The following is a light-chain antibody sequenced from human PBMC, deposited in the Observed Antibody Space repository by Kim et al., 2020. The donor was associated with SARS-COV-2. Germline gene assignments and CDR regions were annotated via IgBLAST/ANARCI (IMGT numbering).Light chain of an antibody. CDR3: SSYTSSSTLRV. CDR1: SSDVGGYNY. Sequence: QSALTQPASVSGSPGQSITISCTGTSSDVGGYNYFSWYQQHPGKAPKLMIYDVSKRPSGVSNRFSGSKSGNTASLTISGLQAEDEADYYCSSYTSSSTLRVFGGGTQLTVL. V-gene: IGLV2-14*01. CDR2: DVS. J-gene: IGLJ2*01.